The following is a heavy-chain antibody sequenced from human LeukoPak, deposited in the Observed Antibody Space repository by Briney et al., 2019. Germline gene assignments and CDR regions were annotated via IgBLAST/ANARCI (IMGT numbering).Heavy chain of an antibody. V-gene: IGHV4-38-2*02. CDR3: ARGMVLLWFGGRRGSFDP. CDR2: IYHSGST. D-gene: IGHD3-10*01. Sequence: SETLSLTCTVSGYSISSGYYWGWIRQPPGKGLEWIGSIYHSGSTYYNPSLKSRVTISVDTSKNQFSLKLSSVTAADTAVYYCARGMVLLWFGGRRGSFDPWGQGTLVTVSS. J-gene: IGHJ5*02. CDR1: GYSISSGYY.